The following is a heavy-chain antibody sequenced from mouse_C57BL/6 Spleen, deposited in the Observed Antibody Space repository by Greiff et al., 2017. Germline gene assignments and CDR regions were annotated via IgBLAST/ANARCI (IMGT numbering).Heavy chain of an antibody. D-gene: IGHD1-1*01. CDR2: INPNNGGT. Sequence: VQLQQSGPELVKPGASVKISCKASGYTFTDYYMTWVKQSHGKSLEWIGDINPNNGGTSYKEKFKGKATMTVAKSSSTAYMELRSLTSQDSAVYDCESVDNCSSYAWFADWGKGTLVTVSA. CDR1: GYTFTDYY. CDR3: ESVDNCSSYAWFAD. V-gene: IGHV1-26*01. J-gene: IGHJ3*01.